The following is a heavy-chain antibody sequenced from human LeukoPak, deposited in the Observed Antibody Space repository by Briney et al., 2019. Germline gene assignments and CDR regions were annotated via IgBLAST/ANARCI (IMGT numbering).Heavy chain of an antibody. D-gene: IGHD3-22*01. Sequence: GGSLRLSCAPSGFTFSSYGMDWVRQAPGKGLEWVAVIWYDGSNKYYADSVKGRFTISRDNSKNTLYLQMNSLRAEDTAVYYCARDKPPPYYYDSSGIFDYWGQGTLVTVSS. V-gene: IGHV3-33*01. CDR3: ARDKPPPYYYDSSGIFDY. CDR2: IWYDGSNK. J-gene: IGHJ4*02. CDR1: GFTFSSYG.